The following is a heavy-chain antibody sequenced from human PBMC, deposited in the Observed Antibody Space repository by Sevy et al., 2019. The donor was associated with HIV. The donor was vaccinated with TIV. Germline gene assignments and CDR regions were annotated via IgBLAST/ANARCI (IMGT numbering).Heavy chain of an antibody. J-gene: IGHJ6*02. D-gene: IGHD4-4*01. CDR1: GFTFSSYA. CDR2: ISGSGGST. V-gene: IGHV3-23*01. CDR3: AKVRREVNYVAYYYYGMDV. Sequence: GGSLRLSCAASGFTFSSYAMSWVRQAPGKGLEWVSAISGSGGSTYYADSVMGRFTISRDNSKNTLYLQMNSLRAEDTAVYYCAKVRREVNYVAYYYYGMDVWGQGTTVTVSS.